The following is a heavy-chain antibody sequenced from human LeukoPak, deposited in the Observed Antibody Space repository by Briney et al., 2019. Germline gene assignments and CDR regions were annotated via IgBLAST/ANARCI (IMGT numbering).Heavy chain of an antibody. D-gene: IGHD3-10*02. CDR1: GFPFSDFS. Sequence: GGSLRLSCATTGFPFSDFSMTWVRQAPGKGLEWISTTNSGGTTTYYAESVKGRFTISRDNFKNALYLQMSSLRVEDTAIYYCAKQSYARSLGEGGPGTLVTVSS. J-gene: IGHJ4*02. CDR3: AKQSYARSLGE. V-gene: IGHV3-23*01. CDR2: TNSGGTTT.